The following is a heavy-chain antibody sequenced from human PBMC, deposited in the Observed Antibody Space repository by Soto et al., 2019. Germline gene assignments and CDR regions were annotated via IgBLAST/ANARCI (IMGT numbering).Heavy chain of an antibody. Sequence: EVQLVESGGGLVKPGGSLRLSCAASGFTFSNAWMSWVRQAPGKGLEWVGRIKSKTDGGTTDYAAPVKGRFTISRDDSKNTLYLQMNSLKTEDTAVYYCTTDWIVVVPAAIQPGSARPKTDPLELRLDAFDIWGQGTMVTVSS. CDR1: GFTFSNAW. CDR2: IKSKTDGGTT. CDR3: TTDWIVVVPAAIQPGSARPKTDPLELRLDAFDI. V-gene: IGHV3-15*01. D-gene: IGHD2-2*02. J-gene: IGHJ3*02.